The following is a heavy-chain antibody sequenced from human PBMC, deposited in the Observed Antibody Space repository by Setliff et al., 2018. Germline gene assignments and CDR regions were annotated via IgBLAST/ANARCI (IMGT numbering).Heavy chain of an antibody. J-gene: IGHJ4*02. D-gene: IGHD3-22*01. Sequence: PSETLSLTCIVSGGSINSYYWNWIRQPPGKGLEWIGYIYYSGNSNYDTNYNPSLKSRVTILSDTSKNQFSLKLSSVTAADTAVYYCARGDYYDPKYYFDYWGQGTLVTVSS. CDR1: GGSINSYY. CDR3: ARGDYYDPKYYFDY. V-gene: IGHV4-59*08. CDR2: IYYSGNSNYDT.